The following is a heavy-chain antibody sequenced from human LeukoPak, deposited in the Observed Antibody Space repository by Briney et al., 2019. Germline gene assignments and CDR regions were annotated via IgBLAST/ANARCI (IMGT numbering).Heavy chain of an antibody. J-gene: IGHJ6*02. CDR2: ISWNSGSI. V-gene: IGHV3-9*01. CDR1: GFTFDDYA. Sequence: GGSLRLSCAASGFTFDDYAMPWVRQAPGKGLEWVSGISWNSGSIGYADSVKGRFTISRDNAKNSLYLQMNSLRAEDTALYYCAKDLSGWYYYYYGMDVWGQGTTVTVSS. CDR3: AKDLSGWYYYYYGMDV. D-gene: IGHD6-19*01.